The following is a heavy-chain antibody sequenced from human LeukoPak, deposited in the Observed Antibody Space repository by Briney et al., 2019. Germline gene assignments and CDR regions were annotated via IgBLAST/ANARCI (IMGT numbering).Heavy chain of an antibody. D-gene: IGHD2-15*01. CDR1: GYTFTSYD. J-gene: IGHJ3*01. CDR3: ASIDGDAFDV. V-gene: IGHV1-8*02. CDR2: MNPNSGNT. Sequence: PLASLKVSCKASGYTFTSYDINWVRQATGQGLEWMGWMNPNSGNTGYAQKFQGRVTMTRDTSITTAYMELSRLTSDDTAVYYCASIDGDAFDVWGQGTMVTVSS.